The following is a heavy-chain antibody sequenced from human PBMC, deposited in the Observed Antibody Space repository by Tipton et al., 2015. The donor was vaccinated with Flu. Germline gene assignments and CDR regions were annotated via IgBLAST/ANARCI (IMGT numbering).Heavy chain of an antibody. CDR2: LYSGGNS. Sequence: SLRLSCAASGFSVSNKYMTWVRQPPGKGLEWVSVLYSGGNSYYADSVKGRFTISRDSSENTLYLEMNSLTPEDTAVYYCARERFYDINGYPYFDYWGQGTLVTVSS. CDR1: GFSVSNKY. V-gene: IGHV3-66*02. J-gene: IGHJ4*02. CDR3: ARERFYDINGYPYFDY. D-gene: IGHD3-22*01.